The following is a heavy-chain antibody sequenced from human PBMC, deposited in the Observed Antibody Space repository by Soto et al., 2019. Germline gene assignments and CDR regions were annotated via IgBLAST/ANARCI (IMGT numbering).Heavy chain of an antibody. CDR3: ARDQLVQVYDLDWFDP. CDR1: EFPLSSHL. V-gene: IGHV3-7*01. J-gene: IGHJ5*02. D-gene: IGHD6-13*01. Sequence: GGSLILSCAASEFPLSSHLMSLVRQPPGKGLEWVANIKQDGSEKYYVDSVKGRFTISRDNAKNSLYLQMNSLRAEDTAVYYCARDQLVQVYDLDWFDPWGQGTLVTVSS. CDR2: IKQDGSEK.